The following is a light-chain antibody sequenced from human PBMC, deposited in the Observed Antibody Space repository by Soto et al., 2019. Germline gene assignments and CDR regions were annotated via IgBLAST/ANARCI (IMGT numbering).Light chain of an antibody. CDR3: QQYDDLPVT. J-gene: IGKJ4*01. Sequence: DIQMTQSPSSLSASVGDRVTITCQASHDITNFLNWYQQKQGRAPKLLIFDAVHLETGVPSRFSGSGSATYFSLTISNLQPEDFATYYCQQYDDLPVTFGGGAKIEIK. CDR2: DAV. V-gene: IGKV1-33*01. CDR1: HDITNF.